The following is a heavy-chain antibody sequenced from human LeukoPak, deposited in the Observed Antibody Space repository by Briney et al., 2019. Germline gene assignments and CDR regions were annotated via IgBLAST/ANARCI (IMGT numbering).Heavy chain of an antibody. CDR2: ISGSGGST. Sequence: PGGSLRLSCAASGFTFSSYAMSWVRQAPGKGPEWVSAISGSGGSTYYADSVKGRFTISRDNSKNTLYLQMNSLRAEDTAVYYCAKDDLYSGSYTYWGQGTLVTVSS. CDR3: AKDDLYSGSYTY. CDR1: GFTFSSYA. J-gene: IGHJ4*02. V-gene: IGHV3-23*01. D-gene: IGHD1-26*01.